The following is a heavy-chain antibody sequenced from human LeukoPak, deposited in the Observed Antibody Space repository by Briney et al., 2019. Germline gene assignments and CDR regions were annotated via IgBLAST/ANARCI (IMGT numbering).Heavy chain of an antibody. CDR3: TTGERYFDWLFQDFDY. Sequence: GGSLRLSCAASGFTFSNAWMSWVRQAPGKGLEWVGRIKSKTDGGTTDYAAPVKGRFTISRDDSKNTLYLQMNSLKTEDTAVYYCTTGERYFDWLFQDFDYWGQGTLVTVSS. D-gene: IGHD3-9*01. J-gene: IGHJ4*02. CDR2: IKSKTDGGTT. CDR1: GFTFSNAW. V-gene: IGHV3-15*01.